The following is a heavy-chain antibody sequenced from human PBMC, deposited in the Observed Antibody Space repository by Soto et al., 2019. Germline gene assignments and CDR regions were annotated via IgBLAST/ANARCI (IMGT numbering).Heavy chain of an antibody. CDR3: ARAHHQYDFWSGYYPRLEYNWFDP. V-gene: IGHV1-18*01. J-gene: IGHJ5*02. D-gene: IGHD3-3*01. Sequence: ASVKVSCKASGYTFTSYGISWVRQAPGQGLEWMGWISAYNGNTNYAQKLQGRVTMTTDTSTSTAYMELRSLRSDDTAVYYRARAHHQYDFWSGYYPRLEYNWFDPWGQGTLVTVSS. CDR1: GYTFTSYG. CDR2: ISAYNGNT.